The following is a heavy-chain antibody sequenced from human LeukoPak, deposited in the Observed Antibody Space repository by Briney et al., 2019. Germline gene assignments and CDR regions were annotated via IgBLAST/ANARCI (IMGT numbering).Heavy chain of an antibody. CDR1: GGSISSGSYY. Sequence: LSLTCSVSGGSISSGSYYWSWIRQPAGQGLEWIGRIYTSGSTNYNPSLKSRVTISVDTSKNQFSLKLSSVTAADTAVYYCHGMKSLPAFYYYSYMDVWGKGTTVTVSS. CDR3: HGMKSLPAFYYYSYMDV. CDR2: IYTSGST. J-gene: IGHJ6*03. D-gene: IGHD1-26*01. V-gene: IGHV4-61*02.